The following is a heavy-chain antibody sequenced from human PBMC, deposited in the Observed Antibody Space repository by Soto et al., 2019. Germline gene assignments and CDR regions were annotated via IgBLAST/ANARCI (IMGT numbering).Heavy chain of an antibody. V-gene: IGHV3-23*01. CDR1: GFTFSSYA. Sequence: GGSLRLSCAASGFTFSSYAMSWVRQAPGKGLEWVSAISGSGGSTYYADSVKGRFTISRDNSKNTLYLQMNSLRAEDTAVYYCAKDHAWFGETDYYYGMDVWGQGTTVTVSS. D-gene: IGHD3-10*01. CDR2: ISGSGGST. CDR3: AKDHAWFGETDYYYGMDV. J-gene: IGHJ6*02.